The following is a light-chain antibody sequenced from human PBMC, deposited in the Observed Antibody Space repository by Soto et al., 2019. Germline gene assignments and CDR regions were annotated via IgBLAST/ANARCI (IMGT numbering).Light chain of an antibody. CDR3: QQRYNWPNT. CDR1: QSVGTY. J-gene: IGKJ2*01. V-gene: IGKV3-11*01. CDR2: DAS. Sequence: EIVLTQSPATLSLSPGERATLSCRTSQSVGTYLAWYQHNPGQAPRLLIYDASNRATGIPARFSGSGSGTDFTLTISSPEPEDFAVYYCQQRYNWPNTFGHRTKLEIK.